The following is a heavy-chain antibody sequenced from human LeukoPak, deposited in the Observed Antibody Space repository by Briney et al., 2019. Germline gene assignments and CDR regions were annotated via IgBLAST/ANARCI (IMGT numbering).Heavy chain of an antibody. Sequence: PGGSLRLSCAASGFTFSSYAMSWVRQAPGKGLEWVSAISGSGGSTYYADSVKGRFTISRDNSKNTLYLQMNSLRAEDTAVYYCVSPTSYYYDSSGYYVVDYWGQGTLVTVSS. CDR3: VSPTSYYYDSSGYYVVDY. D-gene: IGHD3-22*01. CDR1: GFTFSSYA. J-gene: IGHJ4*02. CDR2: ISGSGGST. V-gene: IGHV3-23*01.